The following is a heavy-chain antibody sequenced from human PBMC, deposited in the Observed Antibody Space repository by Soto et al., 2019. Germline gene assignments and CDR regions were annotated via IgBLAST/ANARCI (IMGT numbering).Heavy chain of an antibody. Sequence: QITLKESGPTLVKPTQTLTLTCTFSGFSLSTSGVGVGWIRQPPGKALEWLALIYWDDDKRYSPSLKSRLTITKDTSKNQVVLSMTNMDPVDTATYYCARADIVLAPAAPPQFDYWGQGTLVTVSS. V-gene: IGHV2-5*02. D-gene: IGHD2-2*01. CDR2: IYWDDDK. J-gene: IGHJ4*02. CDR1: GFSLSTSGVG. CDR3: ARADIVLAPAAPPQFDY.